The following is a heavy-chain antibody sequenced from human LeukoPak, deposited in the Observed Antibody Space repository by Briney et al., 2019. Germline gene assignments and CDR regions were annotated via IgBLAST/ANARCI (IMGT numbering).Heavy chain of an antibody. Sequence: ASVKVSCKASGYTFTGYYMQRVRQAPGQGLEWMGRINPNSGGTNYAQKFQGRVTMTRDTSISTAYMELSRLRSDDTAVYYCARDMGEEHIVVVTASYYFDYWGQGTLVTVSS. D-gene: IGHD2-21*02. V-gene: IGHV1-2*06. J-gene: IGHJ4*02. CDR1: GYTFTGYY. CDR2: INPNSGGT. CDR3: ARDMGEEHIVVVTASYYFDY.